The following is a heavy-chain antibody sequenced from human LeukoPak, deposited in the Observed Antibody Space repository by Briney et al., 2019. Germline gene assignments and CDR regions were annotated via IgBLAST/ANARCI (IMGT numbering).Heavy chain of an antibody. Sequence: ASVKVSCKASGYTFTSCGITWVRQAPGQGLEWMGWISTYNGNTNNAQKLQGRVTMTTDTSTSTAYMELRSLRSDDTAVYYCARVYNYYDTSGYYLGNYFDYWGRGTLVTVSS. CDR3: ARVYNYYDTSGYYLGNYFDY. V-gene: IGHV1-18*01. J-gene: IGHJ4*02. D-gene: IGHD3-22*01. CDR2: ISTYNGNT. CDR1: GYTFTSCG.